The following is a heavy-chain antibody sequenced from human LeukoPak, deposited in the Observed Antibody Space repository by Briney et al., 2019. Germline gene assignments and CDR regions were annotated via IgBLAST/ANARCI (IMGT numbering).Heavy chain of an antibody. D-gene: IGHD5-12*01. V-gene: IGHV4-4*07. CDR2: IYSSGSS. CDR3: ARERAGSGYSGHDGGWFDP. CDR1: GGSISSYY. J-gene: IGHJ5*02. Sequence: NPSETLSLTCTVSGGSISSYYWSWIQQPAGKELEWIGRIYSSGSSSFNPSLKSRVTMSVDTSKNQFSLKLSSVTAADTAVYYCARERAGSGYSGHDGGWFDPWGQGTLATVSS.